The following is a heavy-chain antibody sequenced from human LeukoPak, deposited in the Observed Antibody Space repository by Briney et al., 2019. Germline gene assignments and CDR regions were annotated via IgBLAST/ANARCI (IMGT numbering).Heavy chain of an antibody. CDR1: GFTFSSYA. J-gene: IGHJ3*02. D-gene: IGHD3-22*01. CDR3: ARVIKSFSMIGINAFDI. V-gene: IGHV3-30*04. Sequence: GGSLRLSCAASGFTFSSYAMHWVRQAPGKGLEWVAVISYDGSKKYYADSVKGRFTISRDNSKNTLYLQMNRLRAEDTAVYYCARVIKSFSMIGINAFDIWGQGTMVTVSS. CDR2: ISYDGSKK.